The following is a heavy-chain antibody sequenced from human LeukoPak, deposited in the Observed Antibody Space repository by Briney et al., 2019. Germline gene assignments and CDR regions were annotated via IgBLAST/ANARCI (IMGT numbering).Heavy chain of an antibody. D-gene: IGHD2-21*02. CDR2: IYYSGST. V-gene: IGHV4-59*01. CDR3: ARDSCGGDCRSHPHDAFDI. CDR1: GGSISSYS. Sequence: SETLSSTCTGSGGSISSYSWRLIRQPPGNALYSLGYIYYSGSTNYNPSLKSRVTISVDTSKNQFSLKLSSVTAADTAVYYCARDSCGGDCRSHPHDAFDIWGQGTMVTVSS. J-gene: IGHJ3*02.